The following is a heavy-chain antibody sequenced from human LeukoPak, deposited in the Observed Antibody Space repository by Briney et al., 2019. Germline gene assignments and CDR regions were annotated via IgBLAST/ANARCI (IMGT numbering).Heavy chain of an antibody. D-gene: IGHD5-18*01. CDR2: INPTSGYT. Sequence: SGGSLRLSCAASGFTFSDYYMSWIRQAPGKGLEWLSYINPTSGYTPYADSVRGRFTISRDNAKNSLYLQMNSLRAEDTAVYYCAKHGDTAMWLDYWGQGTLVTVSS. CDR1: GFTFSDYY. CDR3: AKHGDTAMWLDY. V-gene: IGHV3-11*03. J-gene: IGHJ4*02.